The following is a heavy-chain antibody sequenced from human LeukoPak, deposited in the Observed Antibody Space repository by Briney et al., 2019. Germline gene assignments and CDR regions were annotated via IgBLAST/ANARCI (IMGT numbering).Heavy chain of an antibody. CDR3: ARAFSSGWHAFDI. CDR2: IYSGGST. CDR1: GFTFSSYT. J-gene: IGHJ3*02. D-gene: IGHD6-19*01. V-gene: IGHV3-53*01. Sequence: GGSLRLSCTASGFTFSSYTMSWVRQAPGKGLEWVSVIYSGGSTYYTDSVKGRFTISRDNSKNTLYLQMNSLRVEDTAVYYCARAFSSGWHAFDIWGQGTMVTVSS.